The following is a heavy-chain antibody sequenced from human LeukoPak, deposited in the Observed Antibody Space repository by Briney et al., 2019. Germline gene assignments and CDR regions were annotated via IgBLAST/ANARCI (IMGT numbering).Heavy chain of an antibody. CDR1: GGTFSSYA. Sequence: SVTVSCTASGGTFSSYAISWVRQAPGQGLEWMGGIIPIFGTANYAQKFQGRVTITADESTSTAYMELSSLRSEDTAVYYCARGIVVVPAAIPDYYYGMDVWGQGTTVTVSS. J-gene: IGHJ6*02. D-gene: IGHD2-2*02. CDR2: IIPIFGTA. CDR3: ARGIVVVPAAIPDYYYGMDV. V-gene: IGHV1-69*13.